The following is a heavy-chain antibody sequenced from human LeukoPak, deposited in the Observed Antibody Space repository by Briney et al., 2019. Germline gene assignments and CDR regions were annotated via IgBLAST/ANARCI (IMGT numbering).Heavy chain of an antibody. J-gene: IGHJ5*02. CDR1: GYSFTSYW. V-gene: IGHV5-51*01. D-gene: IGHD3-10*01. CDR3: ARITSNYGSGSYYSNWFDP. CDR2: IYPGDSDT. Sequence: GESLKISCKGSGYSFTSYWIGWVRQIPGKGLEWMGIIYPGDSDTRYSPSFQGQVTISADKSISTAYLQWSSLKASDTAMYYCARITSNYGSGSYYSNWFDPWGQGTLVTVSS.